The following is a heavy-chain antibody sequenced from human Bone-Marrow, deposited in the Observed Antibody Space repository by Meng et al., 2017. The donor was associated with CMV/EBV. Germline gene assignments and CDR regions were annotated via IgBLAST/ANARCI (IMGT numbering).Heavy chain of an antibody. CDR1: GYTFTGYY. CDR3: ATAMTAAGAFDP. D-gene: IGHD6-13*01. Sequence: CTPSGYTFTGYYLHGVRQAPGQGLEWMGWINPNSGATNYAQIFQGRVTMTRDTSISTAYMELSRLTSDDTAVYYCATAMTAAGAFDPWGQGTLVTVSS. J-gene: IGHJ5*02. CDR2: INPNSGAT. V-gene: IGHV1-2*02.